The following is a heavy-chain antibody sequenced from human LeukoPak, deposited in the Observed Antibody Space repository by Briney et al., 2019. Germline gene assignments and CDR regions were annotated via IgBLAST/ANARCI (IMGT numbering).Heavy chain of an antibody. D-gene: IGHD2-2*01. CDR3: ARRLTQYDCFDP. CDR2: TYYRSTWYN. J-gene: IGHJ5*02. V-gene: IGHV6-1*01. CDR1: GDSVSSNSVT. Sequence: QTLSLTCALSGDSVSSNSVTWNWIRQSPSRGLEWLGRTYYRSTWYNDYAVSVSGRITVNPDTSKNQFSLHLNSVTPEDTAVYYCARRLTQYDCFDPWGQGILVTVSS.